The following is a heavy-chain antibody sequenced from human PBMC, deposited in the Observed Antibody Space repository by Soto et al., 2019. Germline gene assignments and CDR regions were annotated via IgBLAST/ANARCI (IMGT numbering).Heavy chain of an antibody. D-gene: IGHD1-1*01. CDR1: GFTFRSYG. J-gene: IGHJ4*02. V-gene: IGHV3-30*18. CDR2: ISYDGTDK. CDR3: AKDFGINWYYFDC. Sequence: QVQLVESGGGVVQPGRSLRLSCAASGFTFRSYGMHWVRQAPGKGLEWLTLISYDGTDKYYADSVKGRFTISRDNSKNMLYLQMHSLGAEETAVYYCAKDFGINWYYFDCWGQGTLVTVSS.